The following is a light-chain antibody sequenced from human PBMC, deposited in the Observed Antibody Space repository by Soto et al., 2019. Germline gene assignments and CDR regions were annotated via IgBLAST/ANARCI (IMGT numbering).Light chain of an antibody. CDR2: DAS. Sequence: DIQMTQSPSSLSASVGDRVTIACQASQHIYNYLNWYQVKQGKAPQVLILDASDLGTGVASTFSGSGYGTACSLTSNNLQTEAVGTSYCRHYDNLPRAFVGGTTVQFE. CDR3: RHYDNLPRA. V-gene: IGKV1-33*01. CDR1: QHIYNY. J-gene: IGKJ4*01.